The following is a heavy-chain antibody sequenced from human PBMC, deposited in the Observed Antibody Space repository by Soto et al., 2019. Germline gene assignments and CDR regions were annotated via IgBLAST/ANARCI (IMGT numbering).Heavy chain of an antibody. V-gene: IGHV3-23*01. CDR1: GFTFSIYA. CDR2: ISGSGDST. J-gene: IGHJ4*02. CDR3: AKTRPDWQFDN. D-gene: IGHD3-9*01. Sequence: GGSLRLSCAASGFTFSIYAMNWVRQAPGKGLEWVSIISGSGDSTFYADSVRGRFAISRDNSKNTLYLQMNSLRAEDTAVYYCAKTRPDWQFDNWGQGTLVTVSS.